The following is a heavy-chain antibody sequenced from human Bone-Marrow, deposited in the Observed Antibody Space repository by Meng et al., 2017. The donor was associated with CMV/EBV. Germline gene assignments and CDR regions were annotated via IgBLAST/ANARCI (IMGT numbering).Heavy chain of an antibody. D-gene: IGHD6-6*01. CDR1: GFTFSDYY. V-gene: IGHV3-11*04. J-gene: IGHJ2*01. Sequence: GESPKISRPASGFTFSDYYMSWIRQAPGKGLEWVSYISSSGSTIYYADSVKGRFTISRDNAKNSLYLQMNSLRAEDTAVYYCATYSSSQFSWYFDLWGRGTLVTVSS. CDR3: ATYSSSQFSWYFDL. CDR2: ISSSGSTI.